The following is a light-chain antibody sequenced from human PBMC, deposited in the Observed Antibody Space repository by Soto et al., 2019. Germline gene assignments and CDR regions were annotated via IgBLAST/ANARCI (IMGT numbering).Light chain of an antibody. Sequence: DIQMTQSPSPLSASVGDTVTITCRASQDISNSLAWLQQKPGKAPKSLISAVSNLQSGVPSRFSGSGSGTHFTLTISGLQPEDLATYYCQQYKVYPRTFGGGPKVDIK. CDR2: AVS. V-gene: IGKV1-16*01. CDR1: QDISNS. J-gene: IGKJ4*01. CDR3: QQYKVYPRT.